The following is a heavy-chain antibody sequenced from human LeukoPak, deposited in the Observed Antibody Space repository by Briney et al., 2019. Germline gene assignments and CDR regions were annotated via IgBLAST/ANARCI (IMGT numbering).Heavy chain of an antibody. CDR1: GGSISSYY. Sequence: SSETLSLTCTVSGGSISSYYWSWIRQPPGKGLEWIGYIYYSGSTNYNPSLKSRVTISVDTSKNQFSLKLSSVTAADTAVYYCARWGITIFGVVTTNYGMDVWGQGTTVTVSS. V-gene: IGHV4-59*08. J-gene: IGHJ6*02. CDR3: ARWGITIFGVVTTNYGMDV. D-gene: IGHD3-3*01. CDR2: IYYSGST.